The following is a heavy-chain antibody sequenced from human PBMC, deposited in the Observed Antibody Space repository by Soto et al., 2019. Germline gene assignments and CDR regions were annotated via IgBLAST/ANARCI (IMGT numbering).Heavy chain of an antibody. D-gene: IGHD6-19*01. J-gene: IGHJ4*02. V-gene: IGHV6-1*01. Sequence: SQTLSLTCAISGDSVSSNTAAWNWIRSSPSRGLEWLGRTYYRSNWRHDYAVSVKSRITVNPDTSKNHFSLQLNSVTPDDTAVYYCARGVAGSGFDFWGPATLVTVSS. CDR2: TYYRSNWRH. CDR3: ARGVAGSGFDF. CDR1: GDSVSSNTAA.